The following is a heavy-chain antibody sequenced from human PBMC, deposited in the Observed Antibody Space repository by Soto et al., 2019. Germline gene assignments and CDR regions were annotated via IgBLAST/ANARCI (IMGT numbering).Heavy chain of an antibody. CDR1: GFAFSDPY. CDR3: ARGGASVTTPFDY. Sequence: VQLVESGGGLVKPGGSLRLSCAASGFAFSDPYMSWIRQAPGKGLEWISYISSSGSTIYYADSVKGRFTISRDNAKKSLYPPRDSLTADDTAVYYCARGGASVTTPFDYWGQGTQVTVSS. V-gene: IGHV3-11*01. CDR2: ISSSGSTI. J-gene: IGHJ4*02. D-gene: IGHD4-17*01.